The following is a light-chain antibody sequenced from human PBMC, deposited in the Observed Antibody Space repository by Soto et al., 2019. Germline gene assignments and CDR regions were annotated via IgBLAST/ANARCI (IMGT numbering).Light chain of an antibody. Sequence: EIVLTQSPGTLSLSPGESATLSCRASQSVSSNSLAWYRRNPGQPPSLLIYGTSTRATDIPRRFSGSGSGTDLTLTIARLEPEDFAVYFWQQYGDSPPTFGQGTKVEVK. J-gene: IGKJ1*01. CDR3: QQYGDSPPT. CDR2: GTS. V-gene: IGKV3-20*01. CDR1: QSVSSNS.